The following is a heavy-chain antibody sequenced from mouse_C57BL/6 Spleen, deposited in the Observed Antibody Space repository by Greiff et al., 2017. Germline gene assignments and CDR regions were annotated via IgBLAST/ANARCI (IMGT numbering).Heavy chain of an antibody. D-gene: IGHD2-10*02. J-gene: IGHJ1*03. CDR3: ARAVWDYWYVDV. Sequence: VQLQQSGPELVKPGASVKIPCKASGYTFTDYNMDWVKQSHGKSLEWIGDINPNNGGTIYNQKFKGKATLTVDKSSSTAYMELRSLTSEDTAVYYCARAVWDYWYVDVWGTGTTVTVSS. CDR1: GYTFTDYN. V-gene: IGHV1-18*01. CDR2: INPNNGGT.